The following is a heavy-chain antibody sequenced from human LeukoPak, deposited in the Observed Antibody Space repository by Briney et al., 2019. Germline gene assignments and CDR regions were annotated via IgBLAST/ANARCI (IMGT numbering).Heavy chain of an antibody. Sequence: SETLSLTCTVSGGSISSYYWSWIRQPPGKGLEWIGYIYYSGSTNYNPSLKSRVTISVDTSKNQFSLKLSSVTAADTAVYYCARERRWLQLGAFDIWGQGTMVTVSS. CDR2: IYYSGST. CDR3: ARERRWLQLGAFDI. J-gene: IGHJ3*02. V-gene: IGHV4-59*01. CDR1: GGSISSYY. D-gene: IGHD5-24*01.